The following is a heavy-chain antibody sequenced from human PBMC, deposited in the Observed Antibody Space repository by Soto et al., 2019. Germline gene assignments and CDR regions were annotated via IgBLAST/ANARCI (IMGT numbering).Heavy chain of an antibody. CDR2: ISYDGDNK. CDR3: AKDEASYSSGWYPNFDY. J-gene: IGHJ4*02. D-gene: IGHD6-19*01. V-gene: IGHV3-30*18. Sequence: ESVGGVVQPGRSLRLSCAASGFTFSTYGMHWVRQAPGKGLAWVAVISYDGDNKYYAGSVKGRFTISRDNSKNTLYLQMNDLRTEDTAVYYGAKDEASYSSGWYPNFDYWGQGTLVTVSS. CDR1: GFTFSTYG.